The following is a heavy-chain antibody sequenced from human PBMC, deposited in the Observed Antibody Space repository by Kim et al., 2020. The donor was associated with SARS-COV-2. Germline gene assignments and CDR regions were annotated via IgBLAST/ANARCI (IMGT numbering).Heavy chain of an antibody. Sequence: GRFTISRDNAKNSLYLQMNSLRAEDTAVYYCARDSYDYDILTGYPYYFDYWGQGTLVTVSS. J-gene: IGHJ4*02. CDR3: ARDSYDYDILTGYPYYFDY. D-gene: IGHD3-9*01. V-gene: IGHV3-11*06.